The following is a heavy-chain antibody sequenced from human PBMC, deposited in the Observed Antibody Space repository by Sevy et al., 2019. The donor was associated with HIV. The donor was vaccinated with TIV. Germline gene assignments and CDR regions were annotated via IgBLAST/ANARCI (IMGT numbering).Heavy chain of an antibody. J-gene: IGHJ4*02. V-gene: IGHV1-24*01. CDR1: GYTLTQLS. CDR2: FDPKDDET. D-gene: IGHD3-22*01. CDR3: ATTKDYYESSGDPFDY. Sequence: ASVKVSCKLSGYTLTQLSMHWVRQAPGKGLEWLGSFDPKDDETIYAQKFQGRVTMTEDTSTDTAYMELSRLRSEDTAVYYCATTKDYYESSGDPFDYWGQGTLVTVSS.